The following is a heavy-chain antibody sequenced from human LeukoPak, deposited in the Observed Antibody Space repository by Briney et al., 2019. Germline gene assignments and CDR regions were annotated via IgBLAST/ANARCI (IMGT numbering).Heavy chain of an antibody. D-gene: IGHD5-24*01. J-gene: IGHJ6*02. CDR2: TYYSGST. Sequence: SSETLSLTCTVSGGSISNSNYYWDWIRQPPGKGLEWIGTTYYSGSTYYNPSPKDRVTISVDTSKNQFSLRLSSVNPADTAVYYCAKWLLFNRYYYGIDVWGRGTTVTVSS. CDR3: AKWLLFNRYYYGIDV. CDR1: GGSISNSNYY. V-gene: IGHV4-39*01.